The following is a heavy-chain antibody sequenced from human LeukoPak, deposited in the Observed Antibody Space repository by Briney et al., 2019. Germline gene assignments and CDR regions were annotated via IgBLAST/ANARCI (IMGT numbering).Heavy chain of an antibody. CDR2: VYYSGTT. V-gene: IGHV4-59*12. D-gene: IGHD6-19*01. J-gene: IGHJ4*02. Sequence: SETLSLTCTVSGGSISSYYWSWIRQPPGKALEWIGSVYYSGTTSYNPSLKSRVTVSVDMSKNHFSLRLRSVTAADTAMYYCARGTLYRGWSYYLDFWGQGSQVTVSS. CDR3: ARGTLYRGWSYYLDF. CDR1: GGSISSYY.